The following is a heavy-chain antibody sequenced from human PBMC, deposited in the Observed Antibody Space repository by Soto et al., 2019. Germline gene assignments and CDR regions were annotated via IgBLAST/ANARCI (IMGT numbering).Heavy chain of an antibody. V-gene: IGHV2-5*02. J-gene: IGHJ4*02. CDR2: IYWDDDK. CDR3: AHRPWGFGELGLGY. CDR1: GFSLSTSGVG. Sequence: QITLKESGPTLVKPTQTLTLTCTFSGFSLSTSGVGVGWIRQPPGKALEWLALIYWDDDKRYSPSLKSRLTITTDTSKTQVVLTMTSMHPVDTAAYYCAHRPWGFGELGLGYWGQGALGTVSS. D-gene: IGHD3-10*01.